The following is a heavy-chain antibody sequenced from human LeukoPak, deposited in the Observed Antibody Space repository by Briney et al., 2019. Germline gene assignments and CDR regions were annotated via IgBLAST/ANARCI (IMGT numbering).Heavy chain of an antibody. J-gene: IGHJ4*02. CDR1: GFTFSSYS. Sequence: GGSLRLSCAASGFTFSSYSMNWVRQAPGKGLEWGSSISSSSSYIYYSDSVKGRFTISRDNAKNSLYLQMNSLRAEDTAVYYCASADWDTAMIDYWGQGTLVTVSS. V-gene: IGHV3-21*01. D-gene: IGHD5-18*01. CDR2: ISSSSSYI. CDR3: ASADWDTAMIDY.